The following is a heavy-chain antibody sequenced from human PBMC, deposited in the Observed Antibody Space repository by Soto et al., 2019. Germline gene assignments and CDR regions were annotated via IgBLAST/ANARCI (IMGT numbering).Heavy chain of an antibody. Sequence: EVQLVESGGGLVQPGRSLRLSCAASGFTFDDYAMHWVRQAPGKGLEWVSGISWNSGSIGYADSVKGRFTISRDNAKYSLYLQMNSLRAEDTALYYCAKDEDYDILTGPLDYWGQGTLVTVSS. CDR3: AKDEDYDILTGPLDY. V-gene: IGHV3-9*01. CDR2: ISWNSGSI. D-gene: IGHD3-9*01. J-gene: IGHJ4*02. CDR1: GFTFDDYA.